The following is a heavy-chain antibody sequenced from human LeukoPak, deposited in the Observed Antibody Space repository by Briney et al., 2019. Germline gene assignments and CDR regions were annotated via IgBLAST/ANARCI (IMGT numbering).Heavy chain of an antibody. D-gene: IGHD3-22*01. CDR1: GGTFSSYA. Sequence: ASVKVSCKASGGTFSSYAISWVRQAPGQGLEWMGGIILIFGTANYAQKFQGGVTITADESTSTAYMELSSLRSEDTAVYYCAREIRYYDSSGYRGTDVWGQGTTVTVSS. V-gene: IGHV1-69*13. CDR2: IILIFGTA. J-gene: IGHJ6*02. CDR3: AREIRYYDSSGYRGTDV.